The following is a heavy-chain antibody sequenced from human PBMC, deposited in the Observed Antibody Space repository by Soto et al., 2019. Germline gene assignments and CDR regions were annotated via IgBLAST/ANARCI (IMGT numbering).Heavy chain of an antibody. Sequence: GGSLRLSCTASGFTFGDYAMSWFRQAPGKGLEWVGFIRSKAYGGTTEYAASVKGRFTISRDDSKSIAYLQMNSLKAEDTAVYYCTAQGDSSGLFDYWGQGTLVTVSS. J-gene: IGHJ4*02. CDR1: GFTFGDYA. CDR2: IRSKAYGGTT. D-gene: IGHD6-19*01. V-gene: IGHV3-49*03. CDR3: TAQGDSSGLFDY.